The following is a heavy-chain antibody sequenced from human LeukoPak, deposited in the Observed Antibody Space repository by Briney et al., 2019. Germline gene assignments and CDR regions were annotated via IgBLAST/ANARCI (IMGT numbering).Heavy chain of an antibody. D-gene: IGHD6-13*01. CDR2: MNPNSVNT. CDR3: ARIAAPGNRKLNF. CDR1: GYTFTTYD. Sequence: GASLKVSCEASGYTFTTYDINWVRQAAGQGLEWMGWMNPNSVNTGNAQTFQGRVTMPRNTSISAAYMELTSLTSEDTAVYFCARIAAPGNRKLNFWGQGTLVTVSS. V-gene: IGHV1-8*01. J-gene: IGHJ4*02.